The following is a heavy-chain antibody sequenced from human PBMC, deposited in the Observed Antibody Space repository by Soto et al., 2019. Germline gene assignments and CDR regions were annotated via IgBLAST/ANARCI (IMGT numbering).Heavy chain of an antibody. CDR3: ASAYSSGKID. D-gene: IGHD6-19*01. CDR2: ISSSSSYI. Sequence: EVQLVESGGRLVKPGGSLRLSCAASGFTFSSYSMYWVRQAPGKGLEWVSSISSSSSYIYYADSVKGRFTISRDNAKNSLYLQMNSLRAEDTAVYYCASAYSSGKIDWGQGTLVTVSS. J-gene: IGHJ4*02. CDR1: GFTFSSYS. V-gene: IGHV3-21*01.